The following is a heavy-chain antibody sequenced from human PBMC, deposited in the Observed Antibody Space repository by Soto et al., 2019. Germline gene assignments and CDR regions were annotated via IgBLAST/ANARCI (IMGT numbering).Heavy chain of an antibody. CDR2: IKSKTDGGAT. V-gene: IGHV3-15*07. Sequence: GGSLRLSCAASGFSFNNAWMNWVRQAPGKGLEWVGRIKSKTDGGATAYAAPVKGRFTLSRDDSKTTLFLQMNTLKTEDTGVYYCSTGRGVGWTRGIDSSGQGTLVTVST. CDR1: GFSFNNAW. CDR3: STGRGVGWTRGIDS. J-gene: IGHJ4*02. D-gene: IGHD6-19*01.